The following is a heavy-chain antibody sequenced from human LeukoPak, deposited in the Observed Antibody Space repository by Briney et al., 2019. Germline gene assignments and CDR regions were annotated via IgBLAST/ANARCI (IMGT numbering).Heavy chain of an antibody. Sequence: PGGSLTLSCAAFGFTFSSYAMHWVRQAPGRGLAWVGVISFEGSDKYYADSVKGRFTISRDNSKNTLYLQINSLRAEDTAVYYCAADYGGNWGYWGQGTLVTVSS. V-gene: IGHV3-30-3*01. CDR3: AADYGGNWGY. D-gene: IGHD4-23*01. CDR2: ISFEGSDK. CDR1: GFTFSSYA. J-gene: IGHJ4*02.